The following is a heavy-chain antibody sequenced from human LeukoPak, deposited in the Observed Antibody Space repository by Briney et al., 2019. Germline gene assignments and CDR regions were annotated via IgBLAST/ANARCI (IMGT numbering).Heavy chain of an antibody. J-gene: IGHJ4*02. CDR1: GGSISSSSYY. CDR2: ICYSGST. Sequence: SETLSLTCTVSGGSISSSSYYWGWIRQPPGKGLEWIGSICYSGSTYYNPSLKSRVTISVDTSKNQFSLKLSSVTAADTAVYYCARRTGVAGTYFDYWGQGTLVTVSS. D-gene: IGHD6-19*01. V-gene: IGHV4-39*01. CDR3: ARRTGVAGTYFDY.